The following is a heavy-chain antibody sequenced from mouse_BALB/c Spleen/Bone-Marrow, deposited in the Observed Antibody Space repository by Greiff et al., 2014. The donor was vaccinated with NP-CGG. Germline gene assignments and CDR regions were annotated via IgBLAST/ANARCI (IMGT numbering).Heavy chain of an antibody. CDR1: GYKFTDYA. Sequence: QVQLQQPGPELVRPGVSVKISCKGSGYKFTDYAMHWVKQSHAKSLEWIGLISTYSGNTHYNQKFKGKATMTVDESSSTAYMELARLTSEDSAIYYCARNFYGSAYFDFWGQGSTLTVSS. D-gene: IGHD1-1*01. V-gene: IGHV1-67*01. CDR2: ISTYSGNT. CDR3: ARNFYGSAYFDF. J-gene: IGHJ2*01.